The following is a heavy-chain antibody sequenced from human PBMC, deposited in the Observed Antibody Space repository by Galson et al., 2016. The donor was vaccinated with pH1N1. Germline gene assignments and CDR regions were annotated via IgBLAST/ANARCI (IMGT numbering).Heavy chain of an antibody. V-gene: IGHV1-2*02. CDR1: GSTVYGQY. Sequence: SVKVSCKASGSTVYGQYIHWVRQAPGQGLEWMGWISPKDSGTKFARKFQDRVTMTRDTSISTAFLQLRGLTPDDTAVYYCATQDGNWFDPWGQGTLVTVSS. CDR2: ISPKDSGT. J-gene: IGHJ5*02. CDR3: ATQDGNWFDP.